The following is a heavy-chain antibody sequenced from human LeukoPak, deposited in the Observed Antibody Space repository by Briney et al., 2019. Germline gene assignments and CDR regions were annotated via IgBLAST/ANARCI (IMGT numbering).Heavy chain of an antibody. J-gene: IGHJ4*02. D-gene: IGHD1-26*01. CDR3: ARCAGATLFDY. CDR1: GGSISSYY. Sequence: SETLSLTCAVYGGSISSYYWSWIRQPPGKGLEWIGYIYYSGSTNYNPSLKSRVTISVDTSKNQFSLKLSSVTAADTAVYYCARCAGATLFDYWGQGTLVTVSS. CDR2: IYYSGST. V-gene: IGHV4-59*08.